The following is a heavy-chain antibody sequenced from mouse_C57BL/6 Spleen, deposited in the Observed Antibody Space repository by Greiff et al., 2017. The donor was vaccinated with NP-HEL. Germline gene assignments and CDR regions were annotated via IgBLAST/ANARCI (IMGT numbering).Heavy chain of an antibody. CDR2: IYPRSGNT. J-gene: IGHJ2*01. D-gene: IGHD4-1*01. CDR1: GYTFTSYG. CDR3: ARDWDRDY. Sequence: QVQLQQSGAELARPGASVKLSCKASGYTFTSYGISWVKQRTGQGLEWIGEIYPRSGNTYYNEKFKGKATLTADKSSSTAYMEFRSLTSEDSAVYFCARDWDRDYWGQGTTLTVSS. V-gene: IGHV1-81*01.